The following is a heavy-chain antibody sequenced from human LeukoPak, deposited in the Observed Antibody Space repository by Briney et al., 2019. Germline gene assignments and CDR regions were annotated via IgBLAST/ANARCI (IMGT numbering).Heavy chain of an antibody. CDR2: TWYDGSNK. V-gene: IGHV3-33*01. J-gene: IGHJ4*02. CDR3: ARDEQTFFYCSGGSCYSGDVFDY. CDR1: GFTFSSYG. D-gene: IGHD2-15*01. Sequence: GGSLRLSCAASGFTFSSYGMHWVRQAPGKGLEWVAVTWYDGSNKYYADPVKGRFTISRDNSRNTLYLQMNSLRAEDTAVYYCARDEQTFFYCSGGSCYSGDVFDYWGQGTLVTVSS.